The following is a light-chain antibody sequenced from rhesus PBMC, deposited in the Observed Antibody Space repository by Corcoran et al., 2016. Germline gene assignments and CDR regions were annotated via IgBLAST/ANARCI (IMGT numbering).Light chain of an antibody. J-gene: IGKJ4*01. V-gene: IGKV1-74*01. CDR2: NAS. CDR3: QPGYGTPLA. CDR1: ENFNNY. Sequence: DIQMTQSPSSLSASVGDRVTITCRASENFNNYLHWYQQNPGKAPKLLIYNASPLQSGVPSRFSGSGSGPDFTLTISSLQPEDFATYYCQPGYGTPLAIGVGTKVELE.